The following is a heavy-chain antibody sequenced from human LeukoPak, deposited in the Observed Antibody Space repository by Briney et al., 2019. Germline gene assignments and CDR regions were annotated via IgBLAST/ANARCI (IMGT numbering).Heavy chain of an antibody. J-gene: IGHJ4*02. V-gene: IGHV3-48*03. D-gene: IGHD3-10*01. CDR1: GFTFSSYE. CDR3: ARGPHYYGSGSEDKPLDY. CDR2: ISSSGSTI. Sequence: GGSLRLSCAASGFTFSSYEMNWVRQAPGKGLEWVYYISSSGSTIYYADSVKGRFTISRDNAKNSLYLQMNSLRAEDTAVYYCARGPHYYGSGSEDKPLDYWGQGTLVTVSS.